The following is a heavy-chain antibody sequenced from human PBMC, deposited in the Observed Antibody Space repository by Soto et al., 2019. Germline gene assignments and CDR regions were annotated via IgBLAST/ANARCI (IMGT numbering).Heavy chain of an antibody. J-gene: IGHJ4*02. CDR2: IFLSESP. CDR3: AKEKIFGFFDY. Sequence: PSETLSLTCAVYGGSFSGYYWTWIRQPPGTGLEWIGEIFLSESPTSTPSLKIRVTLSLDTSKNHFSLKLPSLPAADTVVYSWAKEKIFGFFDYWGQETLVTSPQ. V-gene: IGHV4-34*12. D-gene: IGHD3-3*01. CDR1: GGSFSGYY.